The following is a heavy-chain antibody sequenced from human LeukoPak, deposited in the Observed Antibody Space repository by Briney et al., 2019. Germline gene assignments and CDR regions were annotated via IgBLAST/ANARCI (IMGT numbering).Heavy chain of an antibody. CDR1: GGSISSGSYY. CDR3: ARAHSHYYDSSGYSIDY. V-gene: IGHV4-61*02. J-gene: IGHJ4*02. Sequence: SETLSLTCTVSGGSISSGSYYWSWIRQPAGKGLEWIGRIYTSGSTNYNPPLKSRVTISVDTSKNQFSLKLSSVTAADTAVYYCARAHSHYYDSSGYSIDYWGQGTLVTVSS. D-gene: IGHD3-22*01. CDR2: IYTSGST.